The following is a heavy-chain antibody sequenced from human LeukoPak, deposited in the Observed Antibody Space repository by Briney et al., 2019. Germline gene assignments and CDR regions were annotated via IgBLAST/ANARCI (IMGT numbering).Heavy chain of an antibody. V-gene: IGHV3-66*01. CDR1: GFAVTNTF. J-gene: IGHJ4*02. CDR3: ARATGDYVDY. CDR2: IYTGGST. Sequence: GGSLRLSCAASGFAVTNTFMTWVRQAPGKGLERIAVIYTGGSTFYADSVKGRFTISRDTSKDTLYLQMNSLRAEDTAVYYCARATGDYVDYWGQGTLVTVSS.